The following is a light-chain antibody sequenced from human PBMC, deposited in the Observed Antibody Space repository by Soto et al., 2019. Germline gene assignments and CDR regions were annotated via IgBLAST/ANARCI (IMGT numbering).Light chain of an antibody. CDR3: HQYNSYSRS. CDR1: QSINIW. CDR2: DAS. V-gene: IGKV1-5*01. J-gene: IGKJ4*01. Sequence: IQMTQSPSTLSASVGDRVTITCRASQSINIWLAWYQQKPGKAPKLLIYDASSLQSGVPSRFRGTTSGTEFTLTISSLQPDDFATYYCHQYNSYSRSFGGGTKVDIK.